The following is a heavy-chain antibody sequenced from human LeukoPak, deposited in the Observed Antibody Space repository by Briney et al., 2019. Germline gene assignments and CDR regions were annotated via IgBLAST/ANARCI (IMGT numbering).Heavy chain of an antibody. D-gene: IGHD3-22*01. V-gene: IGHV4-39*01. CDR1: GGSISSSIYY. Sequence: SETLSLTCTVSGGSISSSIYYWGWIRQPPGKGLEWIGSIYYSGSTYYNPSLKSRVTISVDTSKNQFSLKLSSVTAADTAVYYCARHVAAAYYYDSSGYIPGWGQGTLVTVSS. CDR2: IYYSGST. J-gene: IGHJ4*02. CDR3: ARHVAAAYYYDSSGYIPG.